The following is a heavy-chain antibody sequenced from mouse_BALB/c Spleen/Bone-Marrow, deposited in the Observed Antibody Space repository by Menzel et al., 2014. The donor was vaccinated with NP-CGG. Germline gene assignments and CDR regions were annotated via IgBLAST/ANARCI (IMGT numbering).Heavy chain of an antibody. CDR2: ISDGGSYT. Sequence: EVQLVESGGGLVKPGGSLKLSCAASGFTFSDYYMYWVRQTPEKRLEWVATISDGGSYTYYPDSVKGRFTISRDNAKNNLYLQMSSLKSEDTAMYYCARAPSRIPGYFDVWGAGTTVSVSS. CDR1: GFTFSDYY. CDR3: ARAPSRIPGYFDV. J-gene: IGHJ1*01. D-gene: IGHD3-3*01. V-gene: IGHV5-4*02.